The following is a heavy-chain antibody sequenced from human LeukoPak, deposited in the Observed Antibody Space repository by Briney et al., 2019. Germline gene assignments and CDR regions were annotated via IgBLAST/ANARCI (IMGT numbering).Heavy chain of an antibody. Sequence: ASVRVSCKASGYTFTSYYMHWVRQTPGQGLEWMGIINPSGGSTSYAQKFQGRVTMTRDTSTSTVYMELSSLRSEDTAVYYCARVKLSRSSGYSTNWFDPWGQGTLVTVSS. J-gene: IGHJ5*02. CDR2: INPSGGST. CDR3: ARVKLSRSSGYSTNWFDP. V-gene: IGHV1-46*01. D-gene: IGHD6-13*01. CDR1: GYTFTSYY.